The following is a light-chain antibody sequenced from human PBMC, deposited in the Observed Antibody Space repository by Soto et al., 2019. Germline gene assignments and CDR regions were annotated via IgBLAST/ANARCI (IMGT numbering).Light chain of an antibody. V-gene: IGLV7-46*01. J-gene: IGLJ3*02. Sequence: QAVVTQEPSLTVSPGGTVTLTCGSSTGAVTGGHYPYWFQQKPGQAPRTLIYDTHNKHSWTPARFSGSLLGGKAGLTLSGAQPEDEAEYYCLLSYSGTRVFGGGTQLTVL. CDR1: TGAVTGGHY. CDR3: LLSYSGTRV. CDR2: DTH.